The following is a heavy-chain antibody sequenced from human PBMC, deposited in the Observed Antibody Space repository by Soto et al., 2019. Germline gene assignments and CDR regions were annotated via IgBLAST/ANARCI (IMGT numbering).Heavy chain of an antibody. Sequence: QLQLQESGPGLVKPSETLSLTCTVSGGSISSGSYYWGWIRQPPGKGLEWIGSIYYSGSTYYNPSLKSRVTISVDTSKNQFSLRLSSVTAADTAVYYCARHGLDYGDYDSDYYGMDVWGQGTTVTVSS. J-gene: IGHJ6*02. CDR2: IYYSGST. V-gene: IGHV4-39*01. D-gene: IGHD4-17*01. CDR3: ARHGLDYGDYDSDYYGMDV. CDR1: GGSISSGSYY.